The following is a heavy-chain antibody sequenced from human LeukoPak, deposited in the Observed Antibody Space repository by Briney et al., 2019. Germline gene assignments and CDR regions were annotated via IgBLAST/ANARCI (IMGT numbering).Heavy chain of an antibody. D-gene: IGHD6-19*01. CDR3: AREIVGSSGYYFDY. Sequence: GGSLRLSCAASGFTFSSYGMHWVRQAPGKGLEWVAFIRYDGSNKYYADSVKGRFTISRDNSKNTLYLQMNSLRAEDTAVYYCAREIVGSSGYYFDYWGQGTLVTVSS. J-gene: IGHJ4*02. V-gene: IGHV3-30*02. CDR2: IRYDGSNK. CDR1: GFTFSSYG.